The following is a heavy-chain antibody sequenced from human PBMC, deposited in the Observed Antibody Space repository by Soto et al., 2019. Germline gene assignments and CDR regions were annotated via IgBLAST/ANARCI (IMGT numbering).Heavy chain of an antibody. J-gene: IGHJ4*02. CDR1: GFRFKSFV. V-gene: IGHV3-30*19. CDR3: ARWGTSGEFDL. D-gene: IGHD3-16*01. CDR2: TSYDGNNK. Sequence: QVQLVESGGGVVQPGTSLRLSCAASGFRFKSFVMHWVRQAPGKGLEWVAFTSYDGNNKDYGDSVKGRFTVSRDNSQNTLYLQMDFLRQEDTALYYCARWGTSGEFDLWGQGTLVSVSS.